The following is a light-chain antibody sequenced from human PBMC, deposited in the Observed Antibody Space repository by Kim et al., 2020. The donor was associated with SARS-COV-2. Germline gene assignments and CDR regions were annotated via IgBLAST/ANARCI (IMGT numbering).Light chain of an antibody. V-gene: IGKV3-20*01. CDR3: QQFGHSPLT. CDR1: QSVSGNF. Sequence: PPGERATRACRASQSVSGNFIAWYQQRPGQSPRLLINGASSRATGVPERFSGSGSGTDFTLTISRLETEDFAVYYCQQFGHSPLTFGQGTKVDIK. J-gene: IGKJ1*01. CDR2: GAS.